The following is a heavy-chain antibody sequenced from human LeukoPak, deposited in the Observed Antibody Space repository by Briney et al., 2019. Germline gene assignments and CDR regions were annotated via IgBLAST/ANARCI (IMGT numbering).Heavy chain of an antibody. V-gene: IGHV1-18*01. J-gene: IGHJ6*02. CDR2: ISAYNGNT. D-gene: IGHD3-22*01. CDR1: GYTFTSYG. Sequence: ASVNVSCKASGYTFTSYGISWVRQAPGQGLEWMGWISAYNGNTNYAQKLQGRVTMTTDTSTSTAYMELRSLRSDDTAVYYCARETTYYYDSSGYYLFLGMDVWGQGTTVTVSS. CDR3: ARETTYYYDSSGYYLFLGMDV.